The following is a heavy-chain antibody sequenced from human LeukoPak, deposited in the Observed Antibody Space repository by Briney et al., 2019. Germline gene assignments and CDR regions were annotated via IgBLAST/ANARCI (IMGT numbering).Heavy chain of an antibody. CDR3: AVYYSSGPIAY. CDR1: GFTFSSYW. V-gene: IGHV3-7*01. J-gene: IGHJ4*02. Sequence: GGSLRLSCAASGFTFSSYWMSWVRQAPGKGLEWVANIKQDGSEKHYVDSVKGRFTVSRDSAKNSLYLQMNSLRAEDTAVYYCAVYYSSGPIAYWGQGTLVTVSS. D-gene: IGHD3-22*01. CDR2: IKQDGSEK.